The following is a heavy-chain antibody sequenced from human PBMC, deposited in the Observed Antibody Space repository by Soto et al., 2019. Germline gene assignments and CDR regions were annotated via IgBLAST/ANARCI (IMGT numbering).Heavy chain of an antibody. J-gene: IGHJ4*02. CDR2: INTGKGNT. CDR1: GYTFTRYT. D-gene: IGHD3-10*01. Sequence: QVQLVQSGAEVKKPGASVKVSCKASGYTFTRYTIHWVRQAPGQRLEWMGWINTGKGNTKYSEQFQGRVTITRDTSASTAYMELSGLRSEDTAVYYCARDRYYGSGSYNYFDYWGQGTLVTVSS. V-gene: IGHV1-3*04. CDR3: ARDRYYGSGSYNYFDY.